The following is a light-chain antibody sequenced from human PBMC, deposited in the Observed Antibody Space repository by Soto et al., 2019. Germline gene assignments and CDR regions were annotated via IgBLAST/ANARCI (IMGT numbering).Light chain of an antibody. Sequence: DIQMTQSPSTLSASVRARVKITCRASQTISSWLAWYQQKPGKAPKLLIYKASTLKSGVPSRFSGSGSGTEFTLTISSLQPDDFATYYCQHYNSYSEAFGQGTKVDIK. CDR2: KAS. J-gene: IGKJ1*01. CDR1: QTISSW. V-gene: IGKV1-5*03. CDR3: QHYNSYSEA.